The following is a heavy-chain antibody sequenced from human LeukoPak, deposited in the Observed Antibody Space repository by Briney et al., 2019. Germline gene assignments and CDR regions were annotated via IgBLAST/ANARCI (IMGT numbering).Heavy chain of an antibody. CDR2: ISSSSSYI. J-gene: IGHJ6*02. V-gene: IGHV3-21*01. CDR1: GFTFSSYS. CDR3: ARDSTGSGSSSYYYYGMDV. Sequence: GGSLRLSCAASGFTFSSYSMNWVRQARGKGLEWVSSISSSSSYIYYTDSVKGRFTISRDNAKNSLYLQMNSLRAEDTAVYYCARDSTGSGSSSYYYYGMDVWGQGTTVTVSS. D-gene: IGHD1-26*01.